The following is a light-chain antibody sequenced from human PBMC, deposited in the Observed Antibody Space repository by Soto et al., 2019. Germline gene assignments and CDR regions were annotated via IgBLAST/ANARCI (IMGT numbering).Light chain of an antibody. V-gene: IGLV2-14*01. Sequence: QSALTQPASVSGSPGQSVTISCTGTSSDVGGYNFVSWYQQHPDKAPKLMIYEVTNRPSGVSIRFSGSKSGNTASLTISGLQAXDXAXYYCGSYTSSFTLVFGGGTKLTVL. CDR2: EVT. CDR1: SSDVGGYNF. CDR3: GSYTSSFTLV. J-gene: IGLJ3*02.